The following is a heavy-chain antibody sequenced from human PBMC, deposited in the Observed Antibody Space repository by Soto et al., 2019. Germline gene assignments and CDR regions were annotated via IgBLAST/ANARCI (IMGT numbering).Heavy chain of an antibody. CDR2: ISYDGSNK. V-gene: IGHV3-30*18. Sequence: QVQLVESGGGVVQPGRSLRLSCAASGFTFSSYGMHWVRQAPGKGLEWVAVISYDGSNKYYADSVKGRFTISRDNSKNKLYLQMSSLRAEDTAVYYCAKDIRVPLGYCSSTSCPPSFGMDVWGQGTTVTVSS. D-gene: IGHD2-2*01. CDR1: GFTFSSYG. J-gene: IGHJ6*02. CDR3: AKDIRVPLGYCSSTSCPPSFGMDV.